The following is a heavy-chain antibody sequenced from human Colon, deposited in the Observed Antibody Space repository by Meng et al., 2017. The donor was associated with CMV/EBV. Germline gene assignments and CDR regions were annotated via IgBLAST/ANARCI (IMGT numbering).Heavy chain of an antibody. D-gene: IGHD2-2*01. CDR1: GSFY. CDR3: ARTPFIGFCSTTDCFRNWFDS. Sequence: GSFYSSWIRQPPGKGLEWIGFIYFSGGTNYNPSLKSRVTMSVDTSKNQFSLKLSSVTAADTALYYCARTPFIGFCSTTDCFRNWFDSSGQGTLVTVSS. V-gene: IGHV4-61*01. CDR2: IYFSGGT. J-gene: IGHJ5*01.